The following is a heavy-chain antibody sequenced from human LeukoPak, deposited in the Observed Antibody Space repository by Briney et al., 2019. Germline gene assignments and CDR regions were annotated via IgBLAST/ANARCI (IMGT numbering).Heavy chain of an antibody. V-gene: IGHV1-2*02. CDR1: GYTFTGYY. J-gene: IGHJ4*02. CDR2: INPNSGGT. CDR3: ASGAGLRFLEWLLPLDY. Sequence: ASVKVSYKASGYTFTGYYMHWVRQAPGQGLEWMGWINPNSGGTNYAQKFQGRVTMTRDTSISTAYMELSRLRSDNTAVYYCASGAGLRFLEWLLPLDYWGQGTLVTVSS. D-gene: IGHD3-3*01.